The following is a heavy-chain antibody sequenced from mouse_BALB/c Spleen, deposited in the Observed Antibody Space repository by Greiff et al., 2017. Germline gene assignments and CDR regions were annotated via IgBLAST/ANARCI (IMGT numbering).Heavy chain of an antibody. V-gene: IGHV2-6-7*01. Sequence: VMLVESGPGLVAPSQSLSITCTVSGFSLTGYGVNWVRQPPGKGLEWLGMIWGDGSTDYNSALKSRLSISKDNSKSQVFLKMNSLQTDDTARYYCARAAYYGNLSFAYWGQGTLVTVSA. D-gene: IGHD2-10*01. CDR2: IWGDGST. CDR1: GFSLTGYG. CDR3: ARAAYYGNLSFAY. J-gene: IGHJ3*01.